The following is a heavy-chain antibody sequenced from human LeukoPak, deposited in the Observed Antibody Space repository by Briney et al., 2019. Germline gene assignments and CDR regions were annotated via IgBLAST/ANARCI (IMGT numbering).Heavy chain of an antibody. J-gene: IGHJ6*03. CDR2: IYHSGST. D-gene: IGHD2-2*01. Sequence: PSETLSLTCAVSGYSISSGYYWGWIRQPPGKGLEWIGSIYHSGSTYYNPSLKSRVTISVDTSKNQFSLKLSSVTAADTAVYYCARENGGYCSSTSCYQRLYYYYYMDVWGKGTTVTVSS. CDR1: GYSISSGYY. V-gene: IGHV4-38-2*02. CDR3: ARENGGYCSSTSCYQRLYYYYYMDV.